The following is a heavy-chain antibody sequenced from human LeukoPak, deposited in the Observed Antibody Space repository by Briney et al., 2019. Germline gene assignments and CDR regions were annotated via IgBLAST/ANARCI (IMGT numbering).Heavy chain of an antibody. J-gene: IGHJ4*02. V-gene: IGHV3-30*03. CDR3: ASLRSGSGTFYNDY. CDR1: GFTFRNYG. D-gene: IGHD3-10*01. Sequence: PGRSLRLSCAASGFTFRNYGMQWVRQTPGKGLEWVTLISYDGSDKYYADSVKGRFSISRDNSKNTLYLQMNSLRAEGTAVYYCASLRSGSGTFYNDYWGQGTLVTVSS. CDR2: ISYDGSDK.